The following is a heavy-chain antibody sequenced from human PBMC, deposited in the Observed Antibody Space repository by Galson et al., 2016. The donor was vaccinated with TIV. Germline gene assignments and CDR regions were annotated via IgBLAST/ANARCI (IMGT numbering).Heavy chain of an antibody. Sequence: SLRLSCAASGFSVTSHYMSWARQAPGKGLEWVSFVYSGGSTKYADSVKGRFTISRDSPKNTVFLQMNSLRAEDTAVYFCARHLSSAEYFGMDVWGQGTTVTVSS. V-gene: IGHV3-53*01. CDR2: VYSGGST. J-gene: IGHJ6*02. CDR1: GFSVTSHY. CDR3: ARHLSSAEYFGMDV. D-gene: IGHD3-22*01.